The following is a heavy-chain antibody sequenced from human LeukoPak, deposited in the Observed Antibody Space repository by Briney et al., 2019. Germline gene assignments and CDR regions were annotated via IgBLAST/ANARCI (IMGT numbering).Heavy chain of an antibody. CDR2: ISSSSTSI. V-gene: IGHV3-48*02. D-gene: IGHD3-3*01. Sequence: GGSLRLSCAASGFTFSIYSMNWVRQPPGKGLEWVSYISSSSTSIYYADSVKRRFTISRDNAKNSLCLQMNSLRDDDTAVYYCAKDQGTAIFGMIIPDWYFDLWGRGTLVTVSS. CDR3: AKDQGTAIFGMIIPDWYFDL. J-gene: IGHJ2*01. CDR1: GFTFSIYS.